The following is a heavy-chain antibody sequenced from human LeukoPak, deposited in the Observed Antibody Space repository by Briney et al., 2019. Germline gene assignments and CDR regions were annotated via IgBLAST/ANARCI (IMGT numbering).Heavy chain of an antibody. CDR1: GYTFTGYY. CDR3: ARGFCSSTSCYNVGNWFDP. D-gene: IGHD2-2*02. V-gene: IGHV1-8*03. CDR2: MNPNSGNT. J-gene: IGHJ5*02. Sequence: ASVKVSCKASGYTFTGYYMHWVRQATGQGLEWMGWMNPNSGNTGYAQKFQGRVTITRNTSISTAYMELSSLRSEDTAVYYCARGFCSSTSCYNVGNWFDPWGQETLVTVSS.